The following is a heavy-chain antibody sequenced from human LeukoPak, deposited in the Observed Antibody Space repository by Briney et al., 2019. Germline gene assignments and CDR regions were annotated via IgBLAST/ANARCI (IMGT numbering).Heavy chain of an antibody. D-gene: IGHD4-17*01. CDR1: GFTFSSYS. CDR2: ISSSSSYI. J-gene: IGHJ5*02. Sequence: TGGSLRLSCAASGFTFSSYSMNWVRQAPGKGLEWVSSISSSSSYIYYADSVKGRFTISRDNAKNSLYLQMNSLRAEDTAVYYCARGPATVTTSRNWFDPWGQGTLVTVSS. V-gene: IGHV3-21*01. CDR3: ARGPATVTTSRNWFDP.